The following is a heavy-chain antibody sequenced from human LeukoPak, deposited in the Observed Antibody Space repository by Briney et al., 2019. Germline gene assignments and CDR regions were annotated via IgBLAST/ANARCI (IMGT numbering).Heavy chain of an antibody. CDR1: FGSIRDYY. D-gene: IGHD1/OR15-1a*01. CDR3: ARGNKYPGVFDY. J-gene: IGHJ4*02. CDR2: IYNSGTT. V-gene: IGHV4-59*01. Sequence: SETLSLTCSVSFGSIRDYYWSWIRQPPGKGLEWIGYIYNSGTTSYNPSLKGQATISVDTSKNQFSLKLSSVTAADTAVYYCARGNKYPGVFDYWGQGTLVTVSS.